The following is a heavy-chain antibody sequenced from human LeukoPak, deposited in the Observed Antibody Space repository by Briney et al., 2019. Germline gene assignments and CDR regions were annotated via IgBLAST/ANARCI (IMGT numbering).Heavy chain of an antibody. Sequence: SETLSLTCTVSGGSISSSPTSNYYWVWIRQSPGKGLEWIGSIYYSGSTSYNPSLKSRVTISVDTSKNQFSLRLTSVTAADTAVYYCATRGDFVAFHIWGQGTMVTVSS. D-gene: IGHD2-21*02. V-gene: IGHV4-39*07. CDR3: ATRGDFVAFHI. CDR2: IYYSGST. CDR1: GGSISSSPTSNYY. J-gene: IGHJ3*02.